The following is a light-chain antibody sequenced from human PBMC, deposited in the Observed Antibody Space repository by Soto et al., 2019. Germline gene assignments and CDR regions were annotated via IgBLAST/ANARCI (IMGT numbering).Light chain of an antibody. J-gene: IGLJ1*01. CDR2: DVS. CDR3: CSYAGSYTFEV. CDR1: SSDVGGYNY. Sequence: QSALPQPRSVSGSPGQSVTISCTGTSSDVGGYNYVSWYQQHPDRAPKLMIYDVSKRPSGVPDRFSGSKSGNTASLTISGLQAEDEADYYCCSYAGSYTFEVFGTGTKVTVL. V-gene: IGLV2-11*01.